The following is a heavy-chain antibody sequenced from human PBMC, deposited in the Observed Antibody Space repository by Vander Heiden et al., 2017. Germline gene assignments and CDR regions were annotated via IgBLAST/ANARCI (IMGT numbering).Heavy chain of an antibody. V-gene: IGHV3-23*01. J-gene: IGHJ4*02. Sequence: EVQLLESGGGLVQPGGSLRLSCAASGFTFSSYAMIWVRQAPGKGLEWVSAISGSGGSTYYADSVKGRFTISRDNSKNTLYLQMNSLRAEDTAVYYCAKGVGYGDYEDYWGQGTLVTVSS. D-gene: IGHD4-17*01. CDR3: AKGVGYGDYEDY. CDR1: GFTFSSYA. CDR2: ISGSGGST.